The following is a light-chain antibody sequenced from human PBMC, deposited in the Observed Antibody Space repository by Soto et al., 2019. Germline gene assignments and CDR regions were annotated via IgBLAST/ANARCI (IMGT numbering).Light chain of an antibody. J-gene: IGKJ4*01. CDR1: QSVSNNF. V-gene: IGKV3-20*01. CDR3: QQYCCSLLS. Sequence: EIVLTQSPGTLSLSPGEGATLSCRASQSVSNNFVAWYQQRPGKAPRLLIYGSSSRASGIPDRFSGSGSGTDFTLTISRLEPEDFAVYYCQQYCCSLLSFGGGTKVDIK. CDR2: GSS.